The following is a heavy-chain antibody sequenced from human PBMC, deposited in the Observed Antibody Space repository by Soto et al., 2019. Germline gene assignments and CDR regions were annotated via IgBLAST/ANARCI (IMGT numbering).Heavy chain of an antibody. CDR3: ARYPAYDFWSGHYGMDV. J-gene: IGHJ6*02. CDR1: GFTFSSYW. Sequence: GGSLRLSCAASGFTFSSYWMSWVRQAPGKGLEWVANIKQDGSEKYYVDSVKGRFTISRDNAKNSLYLQMNSLRAEDTAVYYCARYPAYDFWSGHYGMDVWGQGTTVTVSS. CDR2: IKQDGSEK. D-gene: IGHD3-3*01. V-gene: IGHV3-7*01.